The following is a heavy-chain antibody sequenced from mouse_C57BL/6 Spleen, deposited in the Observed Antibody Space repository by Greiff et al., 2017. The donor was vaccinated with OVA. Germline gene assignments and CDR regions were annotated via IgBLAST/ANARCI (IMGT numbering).Heavy chain of an antibody. CDR3: ARSEEVYYYAMDY. J-gene: IGHJ4*01. Sequence: LQESGAELVRPGTSVKVSCKASGYAFTNYLIEWVKQRPGQGLEWIGVINPGSGGTNYNEKFKGKATLTADKSSSTAYMQLSSLTSEDSAVYFCARSEEVYYYAMDYWGQGTSVTVSS. CDR2: INPGSGGT. D-gene: IGHD2-14*01. CDR1: GYAFTNYL. V-gene: IGHV1-54*01.